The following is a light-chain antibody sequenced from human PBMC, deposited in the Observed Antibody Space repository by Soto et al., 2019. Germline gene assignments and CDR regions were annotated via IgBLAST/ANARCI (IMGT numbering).Light chain of an antibody. V-gene: IGKV3-20*01. Sequence: EIVLTQSPGTLSLSPGERATLSCRASQSVSSSYLAWYQQKPGQSPRLLIYGASSRATGIPDRFSGSGSGTDFTLTISILEPEDFAVYYCQQYGSSPLTFGGRTKVDIK. J-gene: IGKJ4*01. CDR1: QSVSSSY. CDR2: GAS. CDR3: QQYGSSPLT.